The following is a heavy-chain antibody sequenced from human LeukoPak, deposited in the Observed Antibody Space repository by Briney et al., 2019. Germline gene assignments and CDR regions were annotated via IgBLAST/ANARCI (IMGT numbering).Heavy chain of an antibody. CDR1: GFTFSSYE. CDR2: ISSSGSTI. J-gene: IGHJ4*02. CDR3: ARGSYYYDSSGYMAQFFHLFDY. D-gene: IGHD3-22*01. Sequence: GGSLRLSCAASGFTFSSYEMNWVRQAPGKRLEWVSYISSSGSTIYYADSVKGRFTISRDNAKNSLYLQMNSLRAEDTAVYYCARGSYYYDSSGYMAQFFHLFDYWGQGTLVTVSS. V-gene: IGHV3-48*03.